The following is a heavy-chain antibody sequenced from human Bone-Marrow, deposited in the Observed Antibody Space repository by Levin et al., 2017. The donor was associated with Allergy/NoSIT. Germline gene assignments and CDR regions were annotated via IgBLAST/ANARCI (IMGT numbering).Heavy chain of an antibody. CDR2: IYDSGST. CDR3: AGAEEGSSLSYCYYYMDV. D-gene: IGHD2/OR15-2a*01. Sequence: SETLSLTCSASGGSISSYYWSWIRQPPGKGLEWIGYIYDSGSTNYNPSLKSRVTTSVDTSKNHTSLKLTSVPAADTAAYYCAGAEEGSSLSYCYYYMDVWGKGTTVTVSS. V-gene: IGHV4-59*08. J-gene: IGHJ6*03. CDR1: GGSISSYY.